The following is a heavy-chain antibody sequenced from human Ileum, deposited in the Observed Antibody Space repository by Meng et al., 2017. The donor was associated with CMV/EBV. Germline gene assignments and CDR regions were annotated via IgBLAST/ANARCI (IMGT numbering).Heavy chain of an antibody. CDR3: ARDRISTTQRKLDY. CDR2: INAGNGAT. V-gene: IGHV1-3*01. J-gene: IGHJ4*02. Sequence: CEASGYLFTDYVIHWVRQAPGQRLEWMGWINAGNGATKYSQKFQGRVTITKDTSASNMELRSLGSEDTAVYFCARDRISTTQRKLDYWGQGTLVTVSS. D-gene: IGHD3-9*01. CDR1: GYLFTDYV.